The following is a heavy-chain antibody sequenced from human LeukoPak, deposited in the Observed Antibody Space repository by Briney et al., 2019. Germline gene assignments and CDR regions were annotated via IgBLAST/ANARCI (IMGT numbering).Heavy chain of an antibody. CDR1: GDSVSSNSSA. D-gene: IGHD6-13*01. Sequence: SQTLSLTCAISGDSVSSNSSAWNWIRQSPSRGLEWLGRTYYRSKWNNDYAVSLKSRITINPDTSKNQFSLQLNSVTPEDTAVYYCARGGIAAGVVDPWGQGTLVTVSS. V-gene: IGHV6-1*01. CDR2: TYYRSKWNN. J-gene: IGHJ5*02. CDR3: ARGGIAAGVVDP.